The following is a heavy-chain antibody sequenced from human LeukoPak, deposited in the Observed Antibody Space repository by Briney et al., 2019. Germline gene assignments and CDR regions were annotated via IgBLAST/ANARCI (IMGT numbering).Heavy chain of an antibody. V-gene: IGHV3-23*01. Sequence: GGSLRLSXAASGFTFSSYAMSWVRQAPGKGLEWVSAISGSGGSTYYADSVKGRFTISRDNSKNTLYLQMNSLRAEDTAVYYCAKGTIRGVLQNWFDPWGQGTLVTVSS. J-gene: IGHJ5*02. CDR1: GFTFSSYA. D-gene: IGHD3-10*01. CDR2: ISGSGGST. CDR3: AKGTIRGVLQNWFDP.